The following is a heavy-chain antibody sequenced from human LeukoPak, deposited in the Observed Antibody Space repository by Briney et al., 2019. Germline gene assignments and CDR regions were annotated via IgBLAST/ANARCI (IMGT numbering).Heavy chain of an antibody. J-gene: IGHJ4*02. V-gene: IGHV3-48*03. Sequence: GGSLRLSCAASGFTFSSYEMNWVRQAPGKGLEWVSYIRNSGNTIYYADSVKGRFTISRDNAKNSLYLQMNSLRAEDTAVYYCARVSPNTVTTLQYFDYWGQGTLVTVSS. D-gene: IGHD4-17*01. CDR1: GFTFSSYE. CDR2: IRNSGNTI. CDR3: ARVSPNTVTTLQYFDY.